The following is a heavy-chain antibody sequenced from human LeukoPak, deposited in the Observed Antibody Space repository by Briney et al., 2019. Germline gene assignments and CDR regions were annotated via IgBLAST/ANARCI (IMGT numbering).Heavy chain of an antibody. CDR1: GFTFSSYA. V-gene: IGHV3-23*01. D-gene: IGHD3-10*01. J-gene: IGHJ4*02. CDR3: AKGHYYGSGSRFDY. CDR2: ISGSGGST. Sequence: PGGSLRLSCAASGFTFSSYAMSWVRQAPGKGLEWVSAISGSGGSTYYADSVKGRFTISRDSSKNTLYLQMNSLRAEDTAVYYCAKGHYYGSGSRFDYWGQGTLVTVSS.